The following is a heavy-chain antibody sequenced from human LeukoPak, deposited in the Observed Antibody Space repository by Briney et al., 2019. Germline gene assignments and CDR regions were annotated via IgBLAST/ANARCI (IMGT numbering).Heavy chain of an antibody. Sequence: GGSLRLSCAASGFTFSSYALSWVRQAPGKGLEWVSAISGSGGSTYYADSVKGRFTISRDNSKNTLYLQMNSLRAEDTAVYYCAKGQWLLEGFDYWGQGTLVTVSS. CDR3: AKGQWLLEGFDY. CDR2: ISGSGGST. V-gene: IGHV3-23*01. CDR1: GFTFSSYA. J-gene: IGHJ4*02. D-gene: IGHD6-19*01.